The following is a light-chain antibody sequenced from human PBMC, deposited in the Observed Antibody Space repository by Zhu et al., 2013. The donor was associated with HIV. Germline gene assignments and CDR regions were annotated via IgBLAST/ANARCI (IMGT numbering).Light chain of an antibody. V-gene: IGKV1-5*01. CDR3: QHYYGHPPWT. J-gene: IGKJ1*01. CDR1: HTISKW. CDR2: DAS. Sequence: DIQMTQSPSTLSASVGDRVTITCRASHTISKWVAWYQQKPGKGPRLLMYDASILQNGVPPRFSGYGSGTQFTLTISCLQSEDFATYFCQHYYGHPPWTFGQGTKVEIK.